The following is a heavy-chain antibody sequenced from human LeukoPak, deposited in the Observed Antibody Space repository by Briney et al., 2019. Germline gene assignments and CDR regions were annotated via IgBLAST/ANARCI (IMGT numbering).Heavy chain of an antibody. V-gene: IGHV4-34*01. CDR3: ARGGILQHLYGMDV. CDR1: GGSFSGYY. J-gene: IGHJ6*02. D-gene: IGHD5-18*01. Sequence: PSETLSLTCAVYGGSFSGYYWSWIRQPPGKGLEWIGEINHSGSTNHNPSLKSRVTISVDTSKNQFSLKLSSVTAADTAVYYCARGGILQHLYGMDVWGQGTTVTVSS. CDR2: INHSGST.